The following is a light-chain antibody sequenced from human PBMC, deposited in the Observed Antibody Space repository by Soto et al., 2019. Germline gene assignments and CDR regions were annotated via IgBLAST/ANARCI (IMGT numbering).Light chain of an antibody. J-gene: IGKJ1*01. CDR3: QQSYSTPMWT. V-gene: IGKV1-39*01. Sequence: DIQMTQSPSSLSASVGDRVTITCRASQSISSYLNLYQQKPGKAPKLLIYSASSLQSGVPSRFSGSGSGTDFTLTISSLQPEDFATYYCQQSYSTPMWTFGQGTKVEIK. CDR1: QSISSY. CDR2: SAS.